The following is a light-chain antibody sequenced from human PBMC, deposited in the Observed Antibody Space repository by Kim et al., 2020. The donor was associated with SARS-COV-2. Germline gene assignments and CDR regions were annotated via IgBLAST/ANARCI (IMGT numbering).Light chain of an antibody. V-gene: IGLV2-14*03. CDR2: DVS. CDR1: ASGLCAYTY. J-gene: IGLJ1*01. CDR3: TSYTSSSTYV. Sequence: LSTTVTVSETASGLCAYTYVSRYHHPPDKAPNLLIYDVSDRPSGVSNRFSGSKSGNTASLTISGLQAEDEADYYCTSYTSSSTYVFGTGTKVTVL.